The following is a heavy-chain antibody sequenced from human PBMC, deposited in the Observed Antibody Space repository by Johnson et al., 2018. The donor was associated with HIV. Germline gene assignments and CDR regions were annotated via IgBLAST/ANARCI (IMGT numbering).Heavy chain of an antibody. CDR2: ISYDGSNK. J-gene: IGHJ3*02. D-gene: IGHD6-19*01. Sequence: QVQLVESGGGVVQPGRSLRLSCAASGVTFRSHAMHWVRQAPGKGLDWVTVISYDGSNKYYADSVKGRFTIYRDNSKNTLHLQMNSLRPEYTAVYYCARERVAGTGTSRAVDNWCQGTMVISSS. CDR1: GVTFRSHA. V-gene: IGHV3-30-3*01. CDR3: ARERVAGTGTSRAVDN.